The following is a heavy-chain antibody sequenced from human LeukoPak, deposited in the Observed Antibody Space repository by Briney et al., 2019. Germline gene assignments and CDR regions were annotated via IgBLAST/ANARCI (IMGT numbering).Heavy chain of an antibody. Sequence: MSSATLSLTCTVSGVSISRDYWSSLRQPPGKGLEWDGYIYYIGSTNYNPSLKSGVPISVDTSKNQFSLKLSSVTAADTAVYYCARGQVYYYGSGSYYTKNYYYYYMDVWGKGTTVTISS. CDR2: IYYIGST. D-gene: IGHD3-10*01. CDR3: ARGQVYYYGSGSYYTKNYYYYYMDV. CDR1: GVSISRDY. J-gene: IGHJ6*03. V-gene: IGHV4-59*01.